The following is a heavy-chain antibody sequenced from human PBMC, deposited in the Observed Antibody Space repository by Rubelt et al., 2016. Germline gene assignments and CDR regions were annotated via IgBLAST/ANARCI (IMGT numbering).Heavy chain of an antibody. Sequence: LSLTCTVSGGSISSSSYYWGWIRQPPGKGLEWIGSIYYSGSTNDSPSLKSRVTISVDTSKNQFSLKLSSVTAADTAVYYCARETLRYPHGMDVWGQGTTVTVSS. CDR1: GGSISSSSYY. D-gene: IGHD3-16*01. V-gene: IGHV4-39*02. CDR3: ARETLRYPHGMDV. CDR2: IYYSGST. J-gene: IGHJ6*02.